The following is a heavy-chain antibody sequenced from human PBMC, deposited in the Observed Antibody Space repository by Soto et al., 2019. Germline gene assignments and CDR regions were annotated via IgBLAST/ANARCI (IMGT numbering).Heavy chain of an antibody. J-gene: IGHJ6*03. CDR2: IYYSGST. Sequence: SETLSLTCTVSGGSISSYYLSWIRQPPGKGLEWIGYIYYSGSTNYNPSLKSRVTISVDTSKNQFSLKLSSVTAADTAVYYCARLYDGDYYYYMDVWGKGTTVTVSS. CDR3: ARLYDGDYYYYMDV. CDR1: GGSISSYY. V-gene: IGHV4-59*08. D-gene: IGHD5-12*01.